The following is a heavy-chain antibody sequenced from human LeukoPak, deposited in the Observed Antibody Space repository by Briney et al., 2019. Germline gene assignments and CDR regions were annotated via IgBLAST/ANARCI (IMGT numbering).Heavy chain of an antibody. J-gene: IGHJ4*02. CDR2: INHSGST. D-gene: IGHD2-15*01. CDR3: ARGMLRGRKAGYCSGGSCYSFADY. CDR1: GGSFSGYY. Sequence: TSETLSLTCAVYGGSFSGYYWSWIRQPPGKGLEWIGEINHSGSTNYNPSLKSRVTISVDTSKNQFSLKLSSVTAADTAVYYCARGMLRGRKAGYCSGGSCYSFADYWGQGTLVTVPS. V-gene: IGHV4-34*01.